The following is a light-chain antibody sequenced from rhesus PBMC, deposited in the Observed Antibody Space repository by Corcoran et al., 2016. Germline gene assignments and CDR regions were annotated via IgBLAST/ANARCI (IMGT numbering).Light chain of an antibody. CDR1: QGISHN. Sequence: DIQMTQSPSSLSSSVGDRVTITCQASQGISHNLAWYPQKPGKVPKLLIYAASTLQSGVPSRFRGSGSGTDFTLTIRSLQPEDFATYYCQHGYGIPLTFGGGTKVEIK. CDR3: QHGYGIPLT. J-gene: IGKJ4*01. V-gene: IGKV1S17*01. CDR2: AAS.